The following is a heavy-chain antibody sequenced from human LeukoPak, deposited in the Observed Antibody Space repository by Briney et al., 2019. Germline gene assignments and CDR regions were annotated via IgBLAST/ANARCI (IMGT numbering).Heavy chain of an antibody. Sequence: ASVKVSCKASGYTFTSYGISWVRQAPGQGLEWMGWISAYNGNTNYAQKLQGRVTMTTDTSTSTAYMELRSLRSEDTAVYYCARVMAARQAFDYWGQGTLVTVSS. CDR1: GYTFTSYG. V-gene: IGHV1-18*01. D-gene: IGHD6-6*01. CDR3: ARVMAARQAFDY. J-gene: IGHJ4*02. CDR2: ISAYNGNT.